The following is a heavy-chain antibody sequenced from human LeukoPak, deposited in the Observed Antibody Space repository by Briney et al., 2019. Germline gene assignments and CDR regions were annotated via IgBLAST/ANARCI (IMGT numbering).Heavy chain of an antibody. CDR3: AREWDGLNGWFYYYCYMDV. V-gene: IGHV3-7*01. D-gene: IGHD2-8*01. J-gene: IGHJ6*03. CDR1: GGSISSGSYC. CDR2: IKQDGSEK. Sequence: ETLSLTCTVSGGSISSGSYCWSWIRQPAGKGLEWVANIKQDGSEKYYVDSVKGRFTISRDNAKNSLYLQMNSLRAEDTAVYYCAREWDGLNGWFYYYCYMDVWGKGTTVTVSS.